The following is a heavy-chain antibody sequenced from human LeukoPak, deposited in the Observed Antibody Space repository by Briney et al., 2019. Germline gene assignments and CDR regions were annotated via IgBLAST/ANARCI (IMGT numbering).Heavy chain of an antibody. CDR3: ARVAVMYYGSGSYYKG. CDR1: GFTFSSYW. V-gene: IGHV3-74*01. J-gene: IGHJ4*02. Sequence: GGSLRLSCAASGFTFSSYWMHWARQAPGKGLVWVSRINSDGSNTNYADSVKGRFTISRDNAKNTLYLQMNSLRAEDTAVYYCARVAVMYYGSGSYYKGWGRGTLVTVSS. D-gene: IGHD3-10*01. CDR2: INSDGSNT.